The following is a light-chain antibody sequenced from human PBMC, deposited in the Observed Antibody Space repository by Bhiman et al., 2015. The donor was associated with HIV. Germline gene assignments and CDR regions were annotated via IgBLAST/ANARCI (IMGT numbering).Light chain of an antibody. J-gene: IGLJ2*01. CDR2: DVS. Sequence: QSALTQPASVSGSPGQSIAISCTGTSSDIGAYDYVSWYQQHPGKAPKLMIYDVSNRPSGVSNRFSGSKSGNTASLTISGLQAEDEADYYCSSYTSISTGVVFGGGTKLTVL. CDR1: SSDIGAYDY. CDR3: SSYTSISTGVV. V-gene: IGLV2-14*03.